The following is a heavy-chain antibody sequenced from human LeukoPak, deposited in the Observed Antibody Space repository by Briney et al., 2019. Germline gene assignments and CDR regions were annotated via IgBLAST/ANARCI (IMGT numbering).Heavy chain of an antibody. Sequence: SETLSLTCAVYGGSFSGYYWSWIRQPPGKGPEWIGEINHSGSTNYNPSLKSRVTISVDTSKNQFSLKLSSVTAADTAVNYCARGSEQWLPPSFDYWGQGTLVTVSS. J-gene: IGHJ4*02. CDR1: GGSFSGYY. V-gene: IGHV4-34*01. CDR3: ARGSEQWLPPSFDY. CDR2: INHSGST. D-gene: IGHD6-19*01.